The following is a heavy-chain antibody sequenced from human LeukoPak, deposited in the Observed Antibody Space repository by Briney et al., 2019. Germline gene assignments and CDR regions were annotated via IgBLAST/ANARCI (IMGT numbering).Heavy chain of an antibody. D-gene: IGHD3-16*01. CDR2: TVGGGSPNT. Sequence: GGSLRLSCAASGFYFANYAMSWVRQAPGKGLEWVSATVGGGSPNTYHADSVKGRFTISRDNSENTLNLQMNSLREDDTAVYSCARDLTGGPPDYLDYWGQGTLVTVSS. CDR1: GFYFANYA. CDR3: ARDLTGGPPDYLDY. V-gene: IGHV3-23*01. J-gene: IGHJ4*02.